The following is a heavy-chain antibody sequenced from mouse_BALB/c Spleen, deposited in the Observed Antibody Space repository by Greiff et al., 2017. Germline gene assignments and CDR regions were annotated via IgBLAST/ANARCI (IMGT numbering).Heavy chain of an antibody. Sequence: VQLKESGTVLARPGASVKMSCKASGYTFTSYWMHWVKQRPGQGLEWIGAIYPGNSDTSYNQKFKGKAKLTAVTSTSTAYMELSSLTNEDSAVYYCTRGKIYYGNYRDAMDYWGQGTSVTVSS. CDR1: GYTFTSYW. J-gene: IGHJ4*01. CDR2: IYPGNSDT. V-gene: IGHV1-5*01. CDR3: TRGKIYYGNYRDAMDY. D-gene: IGHD2-1*01.